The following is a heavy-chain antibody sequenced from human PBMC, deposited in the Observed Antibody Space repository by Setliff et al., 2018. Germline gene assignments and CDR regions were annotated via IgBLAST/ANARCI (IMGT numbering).Heavy chain of an antibody. CDR2: INHSGST. D-gene: IGHD2-15*01. CDR1: GGSFSGYY. V-gene: IGHV4-34*01. J-gene: IGHJ6*03. CDR3: ARATPWRGPLLDYYMDV. Sequence: PSETLSLTCAVYGGSFSGYYWSWIRQPPGKGLEWIGEINHSGSTSYNPSLKSRVTISVDTSKNQFSLKLSPVTAADTAVYYCARATPWRGPLLDYYMDVWGKGTTVTVSS.